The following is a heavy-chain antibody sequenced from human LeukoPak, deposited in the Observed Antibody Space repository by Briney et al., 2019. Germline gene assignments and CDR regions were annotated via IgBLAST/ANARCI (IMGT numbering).Heavy chain of an antibody. CDR3: AKKFRGTTVISGDYFDY. CDR2: MSSDGSKK. D-gene: IGHD4-17*01. J-gene: IGHJ4*02. V-gene: IGHV3-30-3*02. CDR1: GFTFSTYA. Sequence: AGGSLRLSCAASGFTFSTYAMSWVRQAPGKGLEWVAVMSSDGSKKYYADSVKGRFTISRDNSKNTLYLQMNSLRAEDTAVYYCAKKFRGTTVISGDYFDYWGQGTLVTVSS.